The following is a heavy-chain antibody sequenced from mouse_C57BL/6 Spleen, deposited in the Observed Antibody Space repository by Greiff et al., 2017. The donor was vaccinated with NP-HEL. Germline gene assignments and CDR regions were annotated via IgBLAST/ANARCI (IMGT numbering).Heavy chain of an antibody. D-gene: IGHD2-5*01. CDR3: ARQKTYYSNSYFDY. CDR2: ISSGGSYT. J-gene: IGHJ2*01. CDR1: GFTFSSYG. Sequence: EVKLMESGGDLVKPGGSLKLSCAASGFTFSSYGMSWVRQTPDKRLEWVATISSGGSYTYYPDSVKGRFTISRDNAKNTLYLQMSSLKSEDTAMYYCARQKTYYSNSYFDYWGQGTTLTVSS. V-gene: IGHV5-6*01.